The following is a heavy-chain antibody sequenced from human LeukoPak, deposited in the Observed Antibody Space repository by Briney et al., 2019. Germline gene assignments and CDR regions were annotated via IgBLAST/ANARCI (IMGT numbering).Heavy chain of an antibody. Sequence: PSETLSLTCTVSGFSISNDYYWTWLRQPPVKGLEWIGGIYHSGTTYYNPSLRGRVSISLDTSKTQFSLKLSSVTAADTAVYYCARGKASSGSYYGIFDYWGQGSLVTVSS. V-gene: IGHV4-38-2*02. D-gene: IGHD1-26*01. J-gene: IGHJ4*02. CDR3: ARGKASSGSYYGIFDY. CDR2: IYHSGTT. CDR1: GFSISNDYY.